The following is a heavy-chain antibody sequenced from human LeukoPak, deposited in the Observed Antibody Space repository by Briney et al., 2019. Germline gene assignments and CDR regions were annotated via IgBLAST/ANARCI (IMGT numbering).Heavy chain of an antibody. CDR3: ARDQGSLTRSWYTGY. CDR1: GYTFTSYG. Sequence: ASVKVSCKASGYTFTSYGISWVRQAPGQGLEWMGWTSAYNGNTNYAQKLLGRVTMTTDTSTSTAYMELRSLRSDDTAVYFCARDQGSLTRSWYTGYWGQGTQVTVSS. V-gene: IGHV1-18*01. J-gene: IGHJ4*02. D-gene: IGHD6-13*01. CDR2: TSAYNGNT.